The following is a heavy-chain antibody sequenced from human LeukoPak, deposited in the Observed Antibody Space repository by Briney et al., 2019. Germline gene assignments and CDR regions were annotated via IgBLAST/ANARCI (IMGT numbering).Heavy chain of an antibody. D-gene: IGHD6-6*01. CDR2: IYSGGSI. CDR1: GFTVSSNY. Sequence: GGSLRLSCAASGFTVSSNYMSWVRQAPGKGLEWVSVIYSGGSIYYADSVKGRVTISRDNSKNTLYLQMNSLRAEDTAVYYCARDFPSSSSNQYYYMDVWGKGTTVTVSS. J-gene: IGHJ6*03. V-gene: IGHV3-53*01. CDR3: ARDFPSSSSNQYYYMDV.